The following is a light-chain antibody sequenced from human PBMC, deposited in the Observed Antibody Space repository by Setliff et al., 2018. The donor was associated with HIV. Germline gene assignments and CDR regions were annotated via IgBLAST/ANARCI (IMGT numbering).Light chain of an antibody. CDR2: SFT. V-gene: IGLV1-40*01. Sequence: QSALTQPPSVSGAPGQRVTISCTGSSSNIGAGFDVHWYQQFPGIAPKLLIYSFTNRPSGVPDRFSGSKSGTSASLAIAGLQAEDEADYYCQSYDSSLSGYVFGTGTKVTVL. CDR1: SSNIGAGFD. J-gene: IGLJ1*01. CDR3: QSYDSSLSGYV.